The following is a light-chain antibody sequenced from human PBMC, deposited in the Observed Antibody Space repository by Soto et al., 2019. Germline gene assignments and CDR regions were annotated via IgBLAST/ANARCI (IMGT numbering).Light chain of an antibody. CDR2: DVS. CDR1: NSDIGAYNS. J-gene: IGLJ2*01. CDR3: ISFTAGGARV. V-gene: IGLV2-14*03. Sequence: QSALTQPASVSGSPGQSITISCTGNNSDIGAYNSVSWYQQHPGIAPQLMIYDVSYRPSGISSRFSASKSGNTASLTISGLQAADEADYYCISFTAGGARVFGGGTQLTVL.